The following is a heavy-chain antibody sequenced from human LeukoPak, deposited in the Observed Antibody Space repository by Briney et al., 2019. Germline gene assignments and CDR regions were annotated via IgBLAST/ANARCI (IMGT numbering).Heavy chain of an antibody. Sequence: GGSLRLSCAASGFTFSSYVMSWVRQAPGKGLGWVSSVTGSDGSTYYADSVKGRFTISRDNSMNTLYLQMNSLRAEDTAVYYCAAQWLLHGAFDFWGQGTTVTVSS. CDR2: VTGSDGST. CDR1: GFTFSSYV. J-gene: IGHJ3*01. CDR3: AAQWLLHGAFDF. V-gene: IGHV3-23*01. D-gene: IGHD6-19*01.